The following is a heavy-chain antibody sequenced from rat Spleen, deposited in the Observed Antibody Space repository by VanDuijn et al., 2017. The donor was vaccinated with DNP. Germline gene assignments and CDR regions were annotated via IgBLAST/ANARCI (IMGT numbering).Heavy chain of an antibody. CDR3: ARDQVITFFDH. V-gene: IGHV2-30*01. Sequence: VQLKESGPGLVQPSQTLSLTCTVSGFSLTSYDVHWVRQPPGKGLEWMGGIWGDGGTDYNSVLKSRLSLSRDTSKSQVFLKMNSLQAEDTATYYCARDQVITFFDHWGQGVMVTVSS. D-gene: IGHD1-1*01. CDR1: GFSLTSYD. CDR2: IWGDGGT. J-gene: IGHJ2*01.